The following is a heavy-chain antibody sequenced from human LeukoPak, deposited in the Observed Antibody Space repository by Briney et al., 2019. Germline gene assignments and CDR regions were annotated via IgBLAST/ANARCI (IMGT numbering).Heavy chain of an antibody. V-gene: IGHV7-4-1*01. J-gene: IGHJ6*02. Sequence: ASVKVSCKASGYTFTSYAMNWVRQAPGQGLEWMGWLNTNTGNPTYAQGFTGRFVFSLDTSVSTAYLQICSLKAEDTAVYYCARDQYYYDSSGYSGYYGMDVWGQGTTVTVSS. CDR3: ARDQYYYDSSGYSGYYGMDV. CDR1: GYTFTSYA. CDR2: LNTNTGNP. D-gene: IGHD3-22*01.